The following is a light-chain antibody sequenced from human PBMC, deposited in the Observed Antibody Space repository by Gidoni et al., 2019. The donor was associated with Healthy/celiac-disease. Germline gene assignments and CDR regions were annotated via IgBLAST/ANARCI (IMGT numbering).Light chain of an antibody. J-gene: IGKJ2*01. CDR2: GAS. CDR3: QQYNNGPPYT. CDR1: QSVSSN. V-gene: IGKV3-15*01. Sequence: ELVLTQSPATLSVSPGERATLSCRASQSVSSNLAWYQQKPGQAPRLLIYGASTRATGIPARFSGSVSGTEFTLTISSLQSEDFAVYYCQQYNNGPPYTFXXXTKLEIK.